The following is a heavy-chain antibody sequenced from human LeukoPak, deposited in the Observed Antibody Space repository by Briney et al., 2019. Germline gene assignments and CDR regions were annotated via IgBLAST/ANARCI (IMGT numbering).Heavy chain of an antibody. V-gene: IGHV3-30*04. CDR2: ISYDESDK. J-gene: IGHJ4*02. D-gene: IGHD6-13*01. CDR1: GFTFSSYA. Sequence: GRSLRLSCAASGFTFSSYAMHWVRQAPGKGLEWVAVISYDESDKYYADSVKGRFTISRDNSKNTLYLQMNSLRVEDTAVYYCARRWSFDYWGQGTLVTVSS. CDR3: ARRWSFDY.